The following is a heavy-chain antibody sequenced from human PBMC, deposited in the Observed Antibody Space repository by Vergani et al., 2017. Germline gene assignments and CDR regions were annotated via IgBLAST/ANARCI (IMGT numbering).Heavy chain of an antibody. CDR3: ARGHNYYYCMDV. CDR2: IYYSGST. CDR1: GGSISSYY. Sequence: QVQLQESGPGLVKPSETLSLTCTVSGGSISSYYWSWIRQPPGKGLEWIGYIYYSGSTNYNPSLKSRVTISVDTSKNQFSLKLSSVTAADRAVYYCARGHNYYYCMDVWGHGTTVTVSS. V-gene: IGHV4-59*12. J-gene: IGHJ6*02.